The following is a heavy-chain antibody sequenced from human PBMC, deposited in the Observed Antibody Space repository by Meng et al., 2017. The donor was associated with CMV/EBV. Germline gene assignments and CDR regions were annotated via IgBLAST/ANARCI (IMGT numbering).Heavy chain of an antibody. Sequence: ESLKISCTASGSTFGDYAMSWIRQPPGKGLEWIGEINHSGSTNYNPSLKSRVTISVDTSKNQFSLKLSSVTAADTAVYYCARVGGGCSSTSCSPIDYWGQGTLVTVSS. CDR3: ARVGGGCSSTSCSPIDY. CDR2: INHSGST. D-gene: IGHD2-2*01. V-gene: IGHV4-34*01. CDR1: GSTFGDYA. J-gene: IGHJ4*02.